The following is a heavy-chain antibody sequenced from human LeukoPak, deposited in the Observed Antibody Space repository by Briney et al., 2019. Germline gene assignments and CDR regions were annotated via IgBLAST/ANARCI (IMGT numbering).Heavy chain of an antibody. V-gene: IGHV1-69*05. CDR2: IIPIFGTA. D-gene: IGHD2-21*01. CDR1: GGTFSSYA. CDR3: ARDRSSYCGGDCYNYYMDV. J-gene: IGHJ6*03. Sequence: ASVKVSCKASGGTFSSYAISWVRQAPGQGLEWMGGIIPIFGTANYAQKFQGRVTITTDESTSTAYMELSSLRSEDTAVYYCARDRSSYCGGDCYNYYMDVWGKGTTVTVSS.